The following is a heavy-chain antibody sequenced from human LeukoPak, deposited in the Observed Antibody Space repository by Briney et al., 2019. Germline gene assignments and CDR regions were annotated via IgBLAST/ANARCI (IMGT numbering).Heavy chain of an antibody. CDR2: INHSGST. V-gene: IGHV4-34*01. CDR3: ARHPYYYDSSGYALDY. D-gene: IGHD3-22*01. CDR1: GGSFSGYY. Sequence: SETLSLTCAVYGGSFSGYYWSWIRQPPGKGLEWIGEINHSGSTNYNPSLKSRVTISVDTSKNQFSLKLSSVTAADTAVYYCARHPYYYDSSGYALDYWGQGTLVTVSS. J-gene: IGHJ4*02.